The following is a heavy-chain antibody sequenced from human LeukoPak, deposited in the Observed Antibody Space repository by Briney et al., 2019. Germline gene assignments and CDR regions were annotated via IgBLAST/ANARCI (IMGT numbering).Heavy chain of an antibody. CDR1: GFTFSNHW. CDR2: IKSDGSGI. CDR3: AGLDFGQDY. J-gene: IGHJ4*02. V-gene: IGHV3-74*01. D-gene: IGHD3/OR15-3a*01. Sequence: PGGSLRLSCAASGFTFSNHWMSWVRQAPGKGLVWVSRIKSDGSGIAYADSVEGRFTISRDNAKNTLYLQMNSLRAEDTAVYYCAGLDFGQDYWGQGTLVTVSS.